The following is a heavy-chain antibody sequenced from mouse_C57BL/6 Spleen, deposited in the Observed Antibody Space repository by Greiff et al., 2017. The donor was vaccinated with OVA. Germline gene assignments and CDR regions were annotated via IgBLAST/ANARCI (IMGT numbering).Heavy chain of an antibody. D-gene: IGHD1-1*01. CDR1: GFTFTDYY. Sequence: EVKLQESGGGLVQPGGSLSLSCAASGFTFTDYYMSWVRQPPGKALEWLGFIRNKANGYTTEYSASVKGRFTISRDNSQSILYLQMNALRAEDSATYYCAKMVVAYYFDYWGQGTTLTVSS. V-gene: IGHV7-3*03. CDR2: IRNKANGYTT. J-gene: IGHJ2*01. CDR3: AKMVVAYYFDY.